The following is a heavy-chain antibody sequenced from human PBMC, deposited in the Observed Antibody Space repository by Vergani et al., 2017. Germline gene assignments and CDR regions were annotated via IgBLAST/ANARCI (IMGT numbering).Heavy chain of an antibody. Sequence: QVQLQESGPGLVKPSETLSLTCTVSGGSISSYYWSWIRQPAGKGLEWIGRIYTSGSTNYNPSLKSRVTMSVDTSKNQFSLKLSSVTAADTAVYYCARVPAYDFWSGYYFVGLSHFDYWGQGTLVTVSS. CDR1: GGSISSYY. V-gene: IGHV4-4*07. J-gene: IGHJ4*02. D-gene: IGHD3-3*01. CDR2: IYTSGST. CDR3: ARVPAYDFWSGYYFVGLSHFDY.